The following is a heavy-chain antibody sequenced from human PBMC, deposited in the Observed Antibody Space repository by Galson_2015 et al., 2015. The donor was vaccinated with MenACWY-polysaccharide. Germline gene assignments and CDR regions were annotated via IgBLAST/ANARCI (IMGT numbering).Heavy chain of an antibody. J-gene: IGHJ5*02. CDR3: ARESYDFWSGYYTFPYGMDP. D-gene: IGHD3-3*01. CDR1: GYSFTSHW. Sequence: QSGAEVKKPGESLKISCKGSGYSFTSHWIGWVRQMPGKGLEWMGIIYPGDSDTRYSPSFQGQVTISADKSISTAYLQWSSLKASDTAMYYCARESYDFWSGYYTFPYGMDPWGQGTLVTVSS. CDR2: IYPGDSDT. V-gene: IGHV5-51*03.